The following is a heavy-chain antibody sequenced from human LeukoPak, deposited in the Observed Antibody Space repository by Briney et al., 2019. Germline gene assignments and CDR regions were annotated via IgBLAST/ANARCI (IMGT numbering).Heavy chain of an antibody. CDR2: IIPIFGTA. CDR1: GGTFSSYA. V-gene: IGHV1-69*13. J-gene: IGHJ4*02. Sequence: SVKVSCKASGGTFSSYAISWVRQAPGQGLEWMGRIIPIFGTANYAQKFQGRVTITADESTSTAYMELSSLRSEDTAVYYCARGPRGVQLWVNYYFDYWGQGTLVTVSS. D-gene: IGHD5-18*01. CDR3: ARGPRGVQLWVNYYFDY.